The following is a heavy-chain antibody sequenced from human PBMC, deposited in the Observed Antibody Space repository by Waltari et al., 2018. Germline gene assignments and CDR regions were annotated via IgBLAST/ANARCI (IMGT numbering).Heavy chain of an antibody. Sequence: EVQLVESGGGLVKPGGSLRLSCAASGFPLRNYWMSWVRQAPGKGLEWVANIMTDGREEYYVDSVRGRFTISRDNAKNSLYLQMNSLRPEDTAVYYCVRDQWFAFDIWGQGTMVTVSS. D-gene: IGHD3-22*01. J-gene: IGHJ3*02. CDR2: IMTDGREE. CDR3: VRDQWFAFDI. CDR1: GFPLRNYW. V-gene: IGHV3-7*01.